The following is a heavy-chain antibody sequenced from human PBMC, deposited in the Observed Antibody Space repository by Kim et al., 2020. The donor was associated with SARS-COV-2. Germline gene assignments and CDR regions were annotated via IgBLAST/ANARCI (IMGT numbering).Heavy chain of an antibody. CDR1: GFTFSSYA. CDR3: AKSGGITIFGVVYYFDY. D-gene: IGHD3-3*01. J-gene: IGHJ4*02. CDR2: IYSGGSST. Sequence: GGSLRLSCAASGFTFSSYAMSWVRQAPGKGLEWVSVIYSGGSSTYYADSVKGRFTISRDNSKNTLYLQMNSLRAEDTAVYYCAKSGGITIFGVVYYFDYWGQGTLVTVSS. V-gene: IGHV3-23*03.